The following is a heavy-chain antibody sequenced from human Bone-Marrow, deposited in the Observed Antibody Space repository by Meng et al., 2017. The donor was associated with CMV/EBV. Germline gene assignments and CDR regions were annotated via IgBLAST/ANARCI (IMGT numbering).Heavy chain of an antibody. D-gene: IGHD3-3*01. J-gene: IGHJ3*02. V-gene: IGHV3-21*04. CDR1: GFTFSSYS. CDR3: ARGWEYYDFWSGYYPPPQMLFDI. Sequence: GGSLRLSCAASGFTFSSYSMNWVPQVPGKGLEWVSSISSSSSSIYYADSVKGRFTISRDNSKNTLYLQMNSLRAEDTAVYYCARGWEYYDFWSGYYPPPQMLFDIWGQGTMVTVSS. CDR2: ISSSSSSI.